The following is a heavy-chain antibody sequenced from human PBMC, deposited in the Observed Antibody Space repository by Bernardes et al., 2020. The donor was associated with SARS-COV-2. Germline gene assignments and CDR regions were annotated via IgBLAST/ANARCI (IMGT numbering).Heavy chain of an antibody. J-gene: IGHJ6*02. CDR2: ISGRGYST. V-gene: IGHV3-23*01. CDR3: AKADSSSSDAYYYYGMDV. D-gene: IGHD6-6*01. CDR1: GFTFSSYA. Sequence: GGSLRLSCAASGFTFSSYAISWVRQAPGKGLEWVSTISGRGYSTYYADSVKGRFTISRDNSKNTLYLQMNSLRAEDTAVYYCAKADSSSSDAYYYYGMDVWGQGTTVTVSS.